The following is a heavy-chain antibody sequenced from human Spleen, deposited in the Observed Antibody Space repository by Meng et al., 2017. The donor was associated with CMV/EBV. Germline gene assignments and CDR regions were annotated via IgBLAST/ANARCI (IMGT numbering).Heavy chain of an antibody. V-gene: IGHV3-30*04. J-gene: IGHJ4*02. D-gene: IGHD1-1*01. Sequence: GGSLRLSCAASGFTFTGYAMHWVRQAPGKGLEWVAVISYDGSNKHYADSVKGRFTISRDNSKNTLHLQMNSLRPEDTAAYYCAREGTGTTGEYYFDYWGQGTLVTVSS. CDR3: AREGTGTTGEYYFDY. CDR2: ISYDGSNK. CDR1: GFTFTGYA.